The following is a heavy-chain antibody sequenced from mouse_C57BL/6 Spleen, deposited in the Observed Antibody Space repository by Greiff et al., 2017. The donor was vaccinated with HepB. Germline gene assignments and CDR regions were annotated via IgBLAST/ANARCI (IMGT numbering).Heavy chain of an antibody. D-gene: IGHD1-1*01. CDR3: ARSYGRDAMDY. CDR1: GFTFSDYG. J-gene: IGHJ4*01. CDR2: ISSGSSTI. V-gene: IGHV5-17*01. Sequence: EVMLVESGGGLVKPGGSLKLSCAASGFTFSDYGMHWVRQAPEKGLEWVAYISSGSSTIYYADTVKGRFTISRDNAKNTLFLQMTSLRSEDTAMYYCARSYGRDAMDYWGQGTSVTVSS.